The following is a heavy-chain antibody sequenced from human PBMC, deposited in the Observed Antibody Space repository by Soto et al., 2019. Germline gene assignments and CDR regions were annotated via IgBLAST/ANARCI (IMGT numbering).Heavy chain of an antibody. CDR3: VKDGGYCSSSTCYSPRNHYFDS. CDR2: IKFYGSVK. V-gene: IGHV3-7*03. Sequence: PGGSLRLSCEASGFTCSDYWMSWVRQAPGKGPEWVANIKFYGSVKQYVDSVRGRFSISRDNSRNSLFLQMNSLRAGDTAIYYCVKDGGYCSSSTCYSPRNHYFDSWGQGTLVTVSS. D-gene: IGHD2-2*01. CDR1: GFTCSDYW. J-gene: IGHJ4*02.